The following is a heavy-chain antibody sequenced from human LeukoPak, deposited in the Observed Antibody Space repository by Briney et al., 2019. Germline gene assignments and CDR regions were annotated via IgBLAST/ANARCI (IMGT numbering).Heavy chain of an antibody. D-gene: IGHD3-3*01. Sequence: GESLKISCNGSGYTFSSYWIGWVRQMPGKGLEWMGIIYPGDSDTRYSPSLQGQVTISVDTSIGTACLQWSSLKASDTAIYYCARQNDFRLDYWGQGTLVTVSS. CDR1: GYTFSSYW. V-gene: IGHV5-51*01. J-gene: IGHJ4*02. CDR3: ARQNDFRLDY. CDR2: IYPGDSDT.